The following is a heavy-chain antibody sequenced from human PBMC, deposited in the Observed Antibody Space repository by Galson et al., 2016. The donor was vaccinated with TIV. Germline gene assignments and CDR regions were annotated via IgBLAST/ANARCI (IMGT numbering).Heavy chain of an antibody. J-gene: IGHJ6*02. CDR3: ARGSRYSKGNYYYFGMDV. CDR2: INAGNGNT. D-gene: IGHD4-11*01. CDR1: GYTFTYA. Sequence: SVKVSCKASGYTFTYAMHWVRQAPGQRLEWMGWINAGNGNTKYSQKFQGGVTITRDTSASTAYLELSSLRSEDTAVYYCARGSRYSKGNYYYFGMDVWGQGTTVTVSS. V-gene: IGHV1-3*01.